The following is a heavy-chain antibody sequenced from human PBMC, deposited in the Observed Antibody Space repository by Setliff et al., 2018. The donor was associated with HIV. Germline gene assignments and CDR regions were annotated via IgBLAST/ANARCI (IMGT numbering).Heavy chain of an antibody. CDR1: GYTFTHYW. CDR3: ARVGPGHRDGKIYDTFDI. V-gene: IGHV5-51*01. Sequence: PGESLKISCKASGYTFTHYWIGWVRQMPGKGLEWMGFVYPGDSDSRYSPSLQGQVTISADTSLKTAHLQWSSLKASDTAMYYCARVGPGHRDGKIYDTFDIWGQGTLVTVSS. CDR2: VYPGDSDS. J-gene: IGHJ3*02. D-gene: IGHD5-12*01.